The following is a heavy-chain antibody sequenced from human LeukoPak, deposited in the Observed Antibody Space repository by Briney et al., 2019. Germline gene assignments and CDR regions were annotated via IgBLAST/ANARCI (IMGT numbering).Heavy chain of an antibody. D-gene: IGHD3-22*01. CDR1: GFTFSSYA. J-gene: IGHJ4*02. CDR2: ISGSGGST. Sequence: GGSLRLSCAASGFTFSSYAMSWVRQAPGKGLEWVSAISGSGGSTYYADSVKGRFTISRDNSKNTLYLQMNSLRAEDTAVYYCAKDLDPDYDSSGYEFDYWGQGTLVTVSX. CDR3: AKDLDPDYDSSGYEFDY. V-gene: IGHV3-23*01.